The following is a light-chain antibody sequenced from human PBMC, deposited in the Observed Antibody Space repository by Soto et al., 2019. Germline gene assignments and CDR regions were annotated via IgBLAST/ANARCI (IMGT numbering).Light chain of an antibody. CDR1: QGISTY. J-gene: IGKJ2*01. CDR2: SAS. Sequence: DIQMTQSPSSLSASVGDRVTITCRASQGISTYLGWYQQKPGKVPKSLIYSASSLPSGVPSRFSASGSGTEFTLTISDMQPEDSAIYSCQQYSEWLYPFGQGTKLEIK. CDR3: QQYSEWLYP. V-gene: IGKV1-16*01.